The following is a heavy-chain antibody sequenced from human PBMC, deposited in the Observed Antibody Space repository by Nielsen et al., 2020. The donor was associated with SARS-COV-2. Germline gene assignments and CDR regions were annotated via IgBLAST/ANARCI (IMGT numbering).Heavy chain of an antibody. D-gene: IGHD3-10*01. Sequence: GGSLRLSCAASGFTFSSYSMNWVRQAPGKGLEWVSSISSSSSYIYYADSVKGRFTISRDNAKNSLYLQMNSLRAEDTAVYYCARGEEYYYGSGSYSTLLDYWGQGTLVTVSS. V-gene: IGHV3-21*01. J-gene: IGHJ4*02. CDR2: ISSSSSYI. CDR3: ARGEEYYYGSGSYSTLLDY. CDR1: GFTFSSYS.